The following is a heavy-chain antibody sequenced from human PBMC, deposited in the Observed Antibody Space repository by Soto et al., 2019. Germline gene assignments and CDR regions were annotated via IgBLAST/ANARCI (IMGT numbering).Heavy chain of an antibody. CDR2: TYYRSKWYN. Sequence: QTLSLTCAISGDSVSSHSAAWNWIRQSPSRGLEWLGRTYYRSKWYNDYAVSVKSRITINPDTSKNQFSLQLNSVTPEDTAVYYCARDGIAAAGTGRGMDVWGQGTTVTVSS. V-gene: IGHV6-1*01. CDR3: ARDGIAAAGTGRGMDV. J-gene: IGHJ6*02. CDR1: GDSVSSHSAA. D-gene: IGHD6-13*01.